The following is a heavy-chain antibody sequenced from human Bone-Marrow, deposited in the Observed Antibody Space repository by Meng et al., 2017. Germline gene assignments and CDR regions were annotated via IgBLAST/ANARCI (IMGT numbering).Heavy chain of an antibody. Sequence: QVPPRQWGAGLLKPSETLSLTCAVYGGSFSGYYWSWIRQPPGKGLEWIGEINHSGSTNYNPSLKSRVTISVDTSKNQFSLKLSSVTAADTAVYYCAGISYYYGSGSYYKSYYFDYWGQGTLVTVSS. CDR1: GGSFSGYY. J-gene: IGHJ4*02. CDR2: INHSGST. CDR3: AGISYYYGSGSYYKSYYFDY. D-gene: IGHD3-10*01. V-gene: IGHV4-34*01.